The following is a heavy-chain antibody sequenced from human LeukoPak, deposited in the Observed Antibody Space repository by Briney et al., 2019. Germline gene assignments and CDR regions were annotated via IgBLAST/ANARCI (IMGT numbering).Heavy chain of an antibody. CDR2: INPNSGGA. CDR1: GYTFTGYY. Sequence: ASVKVSCKASGYTFTGYYMHWVRQAPGQGLEWMGWINPNSGGANYAQKFQGRVTMTRNTSISTAYMELSSLRSEDTAVYYCARVSSSWYFNYWGQGTLVTVSS. CDR3: ARVSSSWYFNY. D-gene: IGHD6-13*01. J-gene: IGHJ4*02. V-gene: IGHV1-2*02.